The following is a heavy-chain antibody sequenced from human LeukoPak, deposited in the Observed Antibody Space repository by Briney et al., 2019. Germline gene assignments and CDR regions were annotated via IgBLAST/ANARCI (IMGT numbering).Heavy chain of an antibody. Sequence: PSGTLSLTCAVSGGSISSSNWWSWVRPPPGKGLEGIGEIYHSGSTNYNPSLKSRVTISVDKSKNQFSLKLSSVTAADTAVYYCARTYYYGSGSPYNWFDPWGQGTLVTVSS. CDR2: IYHSGST. J-gene: IGHJ5*02. CDR1: GGSISSSNW. D-gene: IGHD3-10*01. V-gene: IGHV4-4*02. CDR3: ARTYYYGSGSPYNWFDP.